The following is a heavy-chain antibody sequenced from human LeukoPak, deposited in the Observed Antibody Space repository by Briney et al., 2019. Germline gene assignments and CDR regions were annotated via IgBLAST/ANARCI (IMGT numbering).Heavy chain of an antibody. CDR1: GDSVSSNIAT. CDR2: TYYRSKWYN. J-gene: IGHJ4*02. D-gene: IGHD6-19*01. CDR3: ARVESSGRYVFDY. Sequence: SQTLSLTCAISGDSVSSNIATWNWIRQSPSRGLEWLGRTYYRSKWYNDYAVSVKSRIIINPDTSKNQFSLQLSSVTPEDTAVYYCARVESSGRYVFDYWGQGTLVTVSS. V-gene: IGHV6-1*01.